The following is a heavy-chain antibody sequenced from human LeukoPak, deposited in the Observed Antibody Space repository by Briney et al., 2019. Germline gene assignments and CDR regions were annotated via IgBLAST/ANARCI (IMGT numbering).Heavy chain of an antibody. J-gene: IGHJ4*02. CDR2: IYPGDSDT. D-gene: IGHD3-3*01. Sequence: GESLKISCKGSGYSFTSYWIGWVRQMPGKGLEWMGIIYPGDSDTRYSPSFQGQVTISADKSISTAYLQWSSLKASDTAMYYCAGMEDFWSGYFTFDYWGQGTLVTVSS. V-gene: IGHV5-51*01. CDR3: AGMEDFWSGYFTFDY. CDR1: GYSFTSYW.